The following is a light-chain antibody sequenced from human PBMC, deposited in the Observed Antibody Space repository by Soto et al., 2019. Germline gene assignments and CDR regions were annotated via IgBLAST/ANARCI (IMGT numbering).Light chain of an antibody. V-gene: IGKV1-5*01. J-gene: IGKJ1*01. CDR3: QHCNTSWT. Sequence: DIQMTQSPSTLSASVGDRVTITCRASQSISTWLAWYQQKPGKAPKLLIYDVSSLESGVPSRFSGSGSGTEFTLTISSLQPDDFATYYCQHCNTSWTFGQGTKVDIK. CDR1: QSISTW. CDR2: DVS.